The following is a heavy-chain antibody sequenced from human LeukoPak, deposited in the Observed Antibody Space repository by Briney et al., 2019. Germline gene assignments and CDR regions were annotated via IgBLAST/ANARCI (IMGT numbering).Heavy chain of an antibody. CDR2: ISGSGVNT. Sequence: GGSLRLSCAASGFTFNSYAMSWVRQAPGKGREWVSGISGSGVNTYYADSVKGRFTISRDNSKNTLYLQMNSLRAEDTAVYYCAKLGGPYNWDYAGLNYMDVWGKGTTVTVSS. V-gene: IGHV3-23*01. D-gene: IGHD1-7*01. CDR1: GFTFNSYA. J-gene: IGHJ6*03. CDR3: AKLGGPYNWDYAGLNYMDV.